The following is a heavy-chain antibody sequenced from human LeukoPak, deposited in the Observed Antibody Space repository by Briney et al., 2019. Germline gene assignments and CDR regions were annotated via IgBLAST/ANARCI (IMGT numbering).Heavy chain of an antibody. D-gene: IGHD2-2*02. CDR2: INWNGGST. Sequence: GGSLRLPCAASGFTFDDYGVSWVRQAPGKGLEWVSGINWNGGSTGYADSVKGRFTISRDNAKNSLYLHMNSLRAEDTALYYCAKTKALGYCSSTSCYTEGPPYYFDYWGQGTLVTVSS. V-gene: IGHV3-20*04. J-gene: IGHJ4*02. CDR1: GFTFDDYG. CDR3: AKTKALGYCSSTSCYTEGPPYYFDY.